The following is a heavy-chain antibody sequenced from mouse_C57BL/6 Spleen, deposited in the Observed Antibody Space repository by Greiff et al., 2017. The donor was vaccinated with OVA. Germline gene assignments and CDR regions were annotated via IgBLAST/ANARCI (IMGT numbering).Heavy chain of an antibody. J-gene: IGHJ4*01. D-gene: IGHD2-1*01. CDR3: ARSGTAYGNYAPYYAMDY. V-gene: IGHV1-18*01. CDR1: GYTFTDYN. Sequence: VQLKQSGPELVKPGASVKIPCKASGYTFTDYNMDWVKQSHGKSLEWIGDINPNNGGTIYNQKFKGKATLTVDKSSRTAYMELRSLTSEDTAVYYCARSGTAYGNYAPYYAMDYWGQGTSVTVSS. CDR2: INPNNGGT.